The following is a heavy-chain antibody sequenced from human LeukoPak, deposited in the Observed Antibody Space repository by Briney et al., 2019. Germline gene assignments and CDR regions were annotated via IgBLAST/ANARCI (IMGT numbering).Heavy chain of an antibody. J-gene: IGHJ3*02. CDR2: ISAGGDGT. Sequence: HPGGSLRLSCAASGFSFSRYPMGWVRQAPGKGLEWVSGISAGGDGTYHADPAKGRFTISRDNSKNTLYLQMNSLRAEDTAEYYCAKSLLTTATGTGRAFDIWGQGTMVTVSS. CDR1: GFSFSRYP. V-gene: IGHV3-23*01. D-gene: IGHD1-1*01. CDR3: AKSLLTTATGTGRAFDI.